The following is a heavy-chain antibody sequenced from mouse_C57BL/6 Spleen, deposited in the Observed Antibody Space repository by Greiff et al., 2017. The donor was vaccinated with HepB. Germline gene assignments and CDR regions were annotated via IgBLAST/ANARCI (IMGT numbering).Heavy chain of an antibody. V-gene: IGHV1-59*01. CDR2: IDPSDSYT. CDR3: ASPITTVVAYYFDY. Sequence: VQLQQPGAELVRPGTSVKLSCKASGYTFTSYWMHWVKQRPGQGLEWIGVIDPSDSYTNYNQKFKGKATLTVDTSSSTAYMQLSSLTSEDSAVYYCASPITTVVAYYFDYWGQGTTLTVSS. D-gene: IGHD1-1*01. CDR1: GYTFTSYW. J-gene: IGHJ2*01.